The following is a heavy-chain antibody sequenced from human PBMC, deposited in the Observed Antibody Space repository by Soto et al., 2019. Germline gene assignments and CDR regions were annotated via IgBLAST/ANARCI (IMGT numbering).Heavy chain of an antibody. J-gene: IGHJ4*02. CDR2: ISSSGATK. Sequence: GGSLRLSCAASGFTLTTYNMNWVRQAPGKGLEWVSFISSSGATKYYADSVEGRFTIFRDNTKSSLCLEMNSLRDEDTAVYYCARNHYHSSGYYYLDYWGQGALVTVSS. D-gene: IGHD3-22*01. CDR3: ARNHYHSSGYYYLDY. CDR1: GFTLTTYN. V-gene: IGHV3-48*02.